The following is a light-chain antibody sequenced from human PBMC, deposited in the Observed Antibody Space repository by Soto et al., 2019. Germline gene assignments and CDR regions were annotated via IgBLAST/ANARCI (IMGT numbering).Light chain of an antibody. V-gene: IGKV4-1*01. CDR1: QSVLYSSNNKNY. J-gene: IGKJ3*01. Sequence: DIVMTQSPDSLAVSLGERATINCKSSQSVLYSSNNKNYLAWYQQKPGQPPKLLIYWASTRESGGPDRFSGSGSGTDFTLTISSLQAEDVAVYYCQQYYSTLFTFGPGTKVDIK. CDR3: QQYYSTLFT. CDR2: WAS.